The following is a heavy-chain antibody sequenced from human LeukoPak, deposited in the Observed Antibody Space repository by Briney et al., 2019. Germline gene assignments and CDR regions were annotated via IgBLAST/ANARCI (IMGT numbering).Heavy chain of an antibody. CDR2: IRSKAYGGTT. Sequence: GGSLRLSCAASGFTFRTYAMSWVRQAPGKGLEWVGFIRSKAYGGTTEYAASVKGRFTISRDDSKSIAYLQMNSLKTEDTAVYYCTRDGGNEVSDYWGQGTLVTVSS. D-gene: IGHD5-12*01. CDR1: GFTFRTYA. J-gene: IGHJ4*02. CDR3: TRDGGNEVSDY. V-gene: IGHV3-49*04.